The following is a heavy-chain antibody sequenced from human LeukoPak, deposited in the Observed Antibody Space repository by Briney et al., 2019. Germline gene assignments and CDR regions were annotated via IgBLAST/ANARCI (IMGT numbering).Heavy chain of an antibody. D-gene: IGHD1-26*01. Sequence: GRSLRLSCAASGFTFSSYAMHWVRQAQGKGLEWVAVISYDGSNKYYADSVKGRFTISRDNSKNTLYLQMNSLRAEDTAVYYCARSDFSGASGSYDYWGQGTLVTVSS. V-gene: IGHV3-30-3*01. J-gene: IGHJ4*02. CDR1: GFTFSSYA. CDR3: ARSDFSGASGSYDY. CDR2: ISYDGSNK.